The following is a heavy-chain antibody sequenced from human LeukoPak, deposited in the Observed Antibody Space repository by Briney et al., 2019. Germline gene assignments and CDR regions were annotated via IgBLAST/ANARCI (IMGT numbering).Heavy chain of an antibody. CDR2: INPSGGST. J-gene: IGHJ3*02. V-gene: IGHV1-46*01. Sequence: ASVKVSCKASGYTFTSYYMHWVRQAPGQGLEWMGIINPSGGSTSYAQKFQGRVTMTRDMSTSTVYMELGSLRSEDTAVYYCVRGEVIVVVITDAAFDIWGQGTMVTVSS. CDR3: VRGEVIVVVITDAAFDI. CDR1: GYTFTSYY. D-gene: IGHD3-22*01.